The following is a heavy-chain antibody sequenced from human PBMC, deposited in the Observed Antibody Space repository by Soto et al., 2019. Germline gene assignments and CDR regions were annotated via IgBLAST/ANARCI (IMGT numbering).Heavy chain of an antibody. CDR3: AIEGSYGHNWFDP. Sequence: ASVKVSCKVSGYSLTELSMHLVRQAPGKGLEWMGGFDPEDGETIYAQKFQGRVTMTEDTSTDTAYMELSSLRSEDTAVYYCAIEGSYGHNWFDPWGQGTLVTVSS. V-gene: IGHV1-24*01. CDR1: GYSLTELS. D-gene: IGHD5-18*01. CDR2: FDPEDGET. J-gene: IGHJ5*02.